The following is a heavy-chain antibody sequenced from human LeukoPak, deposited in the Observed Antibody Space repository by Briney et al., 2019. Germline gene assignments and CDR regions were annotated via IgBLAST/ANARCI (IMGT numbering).Heavy chain of an antibody. J-gene: IGHJ4*02. CDR3: ARRAYSAAYWKHFGY. V-gene: IGHV4-39*01. D-gene: IGHD1-1*01. Sequence: SETLSLTCTVSGGSISSSSDYRGWIRQAPGKGLEWIGSIYYHENTYYNSSLKSRVTISVDTSKNQFSLKLNSVTAADTSVYFCARRAYSAAYWKHFGYWGQGTLVTVSS. CDR1: GGSISSSSDY. CDR2: IYYHENT.